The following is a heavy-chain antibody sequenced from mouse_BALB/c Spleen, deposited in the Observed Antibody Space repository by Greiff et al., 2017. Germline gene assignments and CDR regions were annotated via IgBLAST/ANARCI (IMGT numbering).Heavy chain of an antibody. Sequence: VQLQQSGPELVKPGASVKMSCKASGYTFTSYVMHWVKQKPGQGLEWIGYINPYNDGTKYNEKFKGKATLTSDKSSSTAYMELSSLTSEDSAVYYCARPAYYGSSYWYFDVWGAGTTVTVAS. CDR3: ARPAYYGSSYWYFDV. CDR1: GYTFTSYV. V-gene: IGHV1-14*01. D-gene: IGHD1-1*01. CDR2: INPYNDGT. J-gene: IGHJ1*01.